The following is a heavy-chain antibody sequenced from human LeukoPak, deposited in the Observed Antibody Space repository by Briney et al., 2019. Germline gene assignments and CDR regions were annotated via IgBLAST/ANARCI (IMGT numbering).Heavy chain of an antibody. J-gene: IGHJ5*02. CDR2: ISSSGRTI. CDR3: ASQYYSDSSGYYNSQWFDP. V-gene: IGHV3-48*03. D-gene: IGHD3-22*01. Sequence: PGGSLRLSCAVSGFIFSSYDMNWVRQAPGKGLEWVSYISSSGRTIYYGDSVKGRFTISRDNAKNLLNLQMNSLRAEDTAVYYCASQYYSDSSGYYNSQWFDPWGRGTLVTVSS. CDR1: GFIFSSYD.